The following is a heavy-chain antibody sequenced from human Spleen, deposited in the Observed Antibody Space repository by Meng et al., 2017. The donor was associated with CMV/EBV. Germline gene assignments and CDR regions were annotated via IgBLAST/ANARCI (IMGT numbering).Heavy chain of an antibody. CDR1: GGSIRSSSYY. CDR3: ARGGVAYYYYGMDV. V-gene: IGHV4-39*07. J-gene: IGHJ6*02. Sequence: SENLSLTCTVPGGSIRSSSYYWGWIRQPPGKGLEWIGSIYYSGSTYYHPSLKSRVTISVDTSKNQFSLKLSSVTAADTAVYYCARGGVAYYYYGMDVWGQGTTVTVSS. D-gene: IGHD5-12*01. CDR2: IYYSGST.